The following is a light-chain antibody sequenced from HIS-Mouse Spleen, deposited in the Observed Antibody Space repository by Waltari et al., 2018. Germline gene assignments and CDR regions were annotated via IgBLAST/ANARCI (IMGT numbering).Light chain of an antibody. V-gene: IGKV1-9*01. CDR3: QQLNSYPQET. J-gene: IGKJ4*01. Sequence: DIQLNQSPSFLSASVGDRVTITCRASQGISSYLAWYQQKPGKAPKLLIYAASTLQSGVPSRFSGSGSGTEFTLTISSLQPEDFATYYCQQLNSYPQETFGGGTKVEIK. CDR2: AAS. CDR1: QGISSY.